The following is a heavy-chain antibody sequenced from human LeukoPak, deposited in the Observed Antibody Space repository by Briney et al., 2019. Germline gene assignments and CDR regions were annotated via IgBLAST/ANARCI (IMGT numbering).Heavy chain of an antibody. V-gene: IGHV3-74*03. J-gene: IGHJ4*02. Sequence: QAGGSLRLSCAASGFTFSNTWMHWVRQAPGKGLVWVSRTHSDGISTTYADSVKGRFTISRDNAKNTPYLQMNSLRAEDTAVYYCARDRYYVPDYWGQGTLVTVSS. CDR1: GFTFSNTW. D-gene: IGHD3-10*02. CDR2: THSDGIST. CDR3: ARDRYYVPDY.